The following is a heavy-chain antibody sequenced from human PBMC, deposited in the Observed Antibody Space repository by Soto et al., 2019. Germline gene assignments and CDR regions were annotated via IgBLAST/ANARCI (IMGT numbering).Heavy chain of an antibody. CDR1: GFSFSDYF. V-gene: IGHV1-46*01. Sequence: VASVKVSCKASGFSFSDYFMHWVRQPPGQGLEWRGIINPSGDSRNYAQKFQGRVTITRDTSTSTVYLDLSSLRYEDAAVYSCARGNSQDSGTPAASSWFHPWGQGTPVTVSS. CDR3: ARGNSQDSGTPAASSWFHP. CDR2: INPSGDSR. D-gene: IGHD2-15*01. J-gene: IGHJ5*02.